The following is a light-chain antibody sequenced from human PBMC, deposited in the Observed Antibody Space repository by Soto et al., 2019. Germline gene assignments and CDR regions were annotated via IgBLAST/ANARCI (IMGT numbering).Light chain of an antibody. V-gene: IGKV1-5*03. Sequence: DIQMTQSPSSVSASVGDRVTITCRASQSISSWLAWYQQKPGKAPKLLIYQASSLESGVPARFSGRGSGPEFTLTICSLQPDDVATYYCQMYNSYSYPLGQGTKLEIK. CDR3: QMYNSYSYP. CDR2: QAS. J-gene: IGKJ2*01. CDR1: QSISSW.